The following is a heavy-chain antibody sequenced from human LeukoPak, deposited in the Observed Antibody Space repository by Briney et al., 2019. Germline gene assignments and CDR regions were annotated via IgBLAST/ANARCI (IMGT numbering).Heavy chain of an antibody. CDR1: GYTFTSYG. V-gene: IGHV1-18*01. Sequence: ASVKVSCKASGYTFTSYGISWVRQAPGQGLEWMGWISAYNGNTNYAQKLQGRVTMTTDTSTSTAYMELRSLRSDDTAVYYCARDPTHYDDYYCYYGMDVWGQGTTVTVSS. CDR3: ARDPTHYDDYYCYYGMDV. J-gene: IGHJ6*02. CDR2: ISAYNGNT. D-gene: IGHD3-3*01.